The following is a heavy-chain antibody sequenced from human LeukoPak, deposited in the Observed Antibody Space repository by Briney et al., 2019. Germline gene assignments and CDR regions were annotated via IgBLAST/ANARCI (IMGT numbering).Heavy chain of an antibody. Sequence: SSETLSLTCTVSGGSISSYYWSWIRQPPGKGLEWIGYIYYSGSTYYNPSLKSRVTISVDTSKNQFSLKLSSVTAADTAVYYCARTLSYSSSWYYFDYWGQGTLVTVSS. CDR1: GGSISSYY. D-gene: IGHD6-13*01. V-gene: IGHV4-59*06. J-gene: IGHJ4*02. CDR3: ARTLSYSSSWYYFDY. CDR2: IYYSGST.